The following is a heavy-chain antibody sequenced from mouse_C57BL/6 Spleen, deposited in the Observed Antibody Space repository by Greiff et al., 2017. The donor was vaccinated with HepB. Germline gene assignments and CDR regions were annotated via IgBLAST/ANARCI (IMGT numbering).Heavy chain of an antibody. V-gene: IGHV1-55*01. CDR2: IYPGSGST. D-gene: IGHD2-4*01. J-gene: IGHJ2*01. CDR1: GYTFTSYW. CDR3: ARYDYDKYYFDY. Sequence: VQLQQSGAELVKPGASVKMSCKASGYTFTSYWITWVKQRPGQGLEWIGDIYPGSGSTNYNEKFKSKATLTVDTSSSTAYMQLSSLTSEDSAVYYCARYDYDKYYFDYWGQGTTLTVSS.